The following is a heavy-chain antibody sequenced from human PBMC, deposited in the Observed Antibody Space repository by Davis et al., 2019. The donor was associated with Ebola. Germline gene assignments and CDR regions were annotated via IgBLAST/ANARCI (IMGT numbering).Heavy chain of an antibody. CDR3: ARGAHLGYCSSTSCYTNAFDI. CDR1: GGSISSYY. V-gene: IGHV4-59*12. Sequence: PSETLSLTCTVSGGSISSYYWSWIRQPPGKGLEWIGYIYYSGSTNYNPSLKSRVTISVDTSKNQFSLKLSSVTAADTAVYYCARGAHLGYCSSTSCYTNAFDIWGQGTMVTVSS. D-gene: IGHD2-2*02. J-gene: IGHJ3*02. CDR2: IYYSGST.